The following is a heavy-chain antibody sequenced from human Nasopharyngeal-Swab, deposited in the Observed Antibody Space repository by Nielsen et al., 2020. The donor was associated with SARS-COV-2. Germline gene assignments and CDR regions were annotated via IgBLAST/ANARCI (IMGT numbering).Heavy chain of an antibody. CDR1: GYTFTSYG. CDR2: ISAYNGNT. Sequence: ASVTVSRKASGYTFTSYGISWVRQAPGQGLEWMGWISAYNGNTNYAQKLQGRVTMTTDTSTSTAYMELRSLRSDDPAVYYCARDPDYGDYVDYWGQGTLVTVSS. D-gene: IGHD4-17*01. J-gene: IGHJ4*02. CDR3: ARDPDYGDYVDY. V-gene: IGHV1-18*01.